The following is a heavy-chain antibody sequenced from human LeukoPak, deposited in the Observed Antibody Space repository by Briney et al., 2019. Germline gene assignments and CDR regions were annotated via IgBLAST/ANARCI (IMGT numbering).Heavy chain of an antibody. J-gene: IGHJ2*01. CDR2: ISSDGSRT. CDR3: AKSRSWGAVTSWYFDL. D-gene: IGHD3-16*01. V-gene: IGHV3-23*01. Sequence: GGSLRLSCAASGFTFSSYAMDWVRQAPGKGLEWVSAISSDGSRTYFADSVKGRFTSSGDNSKNTLYLQMNGLRVQGTAVYYCAKSRSWGAVTSWYFDLWGRGTLVTVSA. CDR1: GFTFSSYA.